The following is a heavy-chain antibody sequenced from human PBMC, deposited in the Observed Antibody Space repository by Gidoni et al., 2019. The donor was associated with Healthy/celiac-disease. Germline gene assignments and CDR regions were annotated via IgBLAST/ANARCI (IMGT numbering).Heavy chain of an antibody. CDR2: ISWNSGSI. J-gene: IGHJ3*01. D-gene: IGHD2-15*01. CDR1: GFTFDDYA. V-gene: IGHV3-9*01. Sequence: EVQLVESGGGLVQPGRSLRLSCAASGFTFDDYAMHWVRQAPGKGLEWVSGISWNSGSIGYADSVKGRFTISRDNAKNSLYLQMNSLRAEDTALYYCAKTTSGGSCFTVWGQGTMVTVSS. CDR3: AKTTSGGSCFTV.